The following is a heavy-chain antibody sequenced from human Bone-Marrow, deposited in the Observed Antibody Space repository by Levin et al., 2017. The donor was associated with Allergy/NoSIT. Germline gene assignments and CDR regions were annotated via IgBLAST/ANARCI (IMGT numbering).Heavy chain of an antibody. V-gene: IGHV4-39*07. CDR1: GGSINSSPYY. CDR3: AREGTPQSWDY. J-gene: IGHJ4*02. Sequence: SETLSLTCTVSGGSINSSPYYWVWIRQSPGKGLEWIGSIYYIGKPYYNPSLKSRVTISVDTSKNQFSLKLGSVTAADTAIYYCAREGTPQSWDYWGQGTLVSVSS. CDR2: IYYIGKP. D-gene: IGHD1-14*01.